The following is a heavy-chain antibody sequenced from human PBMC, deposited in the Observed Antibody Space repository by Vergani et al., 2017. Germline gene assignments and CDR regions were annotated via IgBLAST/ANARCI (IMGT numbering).Heavy chain of an antibody. Sequence: EVQLLESGGGLVQPGGSLRLSCEASGFSFPGYAMSWVRQAPGKGLEWVSSGSGSSATPYYADSVKGRFIISRDNSKNTLHLQMNSLRAYDTAVYYCTKGSRGYTGYFFDYWGQGTLATVSS. CDR1: GFSFPGYA. CDR3: TKGSRGYTGYFFDY. CDR2: GSGSSATP. J-gene: IGHJ4*02. V-gene: IGHV3-23*01. D-gene: IGHD5-12*01.